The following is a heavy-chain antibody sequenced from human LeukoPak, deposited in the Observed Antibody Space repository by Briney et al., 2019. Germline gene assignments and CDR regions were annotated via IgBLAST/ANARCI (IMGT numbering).Heavy chain of an antibody. CDR2: IVVGSGNT. CDR3: AAVNDFWSGSYYYYGMDV. CDR1: GLTFTSSA. Sequence: GTSVKVSCKASGLTFTSSAVQWVRQARGQRLEWIGWIVVGSGNTNYAQKFQERVTITRDMSTSTAYMELSSLRSEDTAVYYCAAVNDFWSGSYYYYGMDVWGQGTTVTVSS. D-gene: IGHD3-3*01. J-gene: IGHJ6*02. V-gene: IGHV1-58*01.